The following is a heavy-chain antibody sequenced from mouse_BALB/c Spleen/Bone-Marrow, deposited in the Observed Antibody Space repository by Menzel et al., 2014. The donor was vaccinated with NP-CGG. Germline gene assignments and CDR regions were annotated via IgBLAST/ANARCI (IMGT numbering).Heavy chain of an antibody. J-gene: IGHJ3*01. CDR2: ILPGSGNT. CDR3: ARKDYYSRFGY. CDR1: GYTFSSYW. V-gene: IGHV1-9*01. D-gene: IGHD2-12*01. Sequence: QVQLQQSGAELMKPGASVKISCKATGYTFSSYWIEWVKQRPGHGLEWIGEILPGSGNTNYNEEFKGKATFTADTSSNTAYMQLSSLTSEDSGVYYCARKDYYSRFGYWGQGTLVTVSA.